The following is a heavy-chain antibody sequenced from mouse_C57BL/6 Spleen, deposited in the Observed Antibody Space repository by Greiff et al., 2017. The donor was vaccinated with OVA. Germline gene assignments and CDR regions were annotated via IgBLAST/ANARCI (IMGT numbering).Heavy chain of an antibody. CDR2: IYPGSGNT. Sequence: QVQLQQSGAELVRPGASVKLSCKASGYTFTDYYINWVKQRPGQGLEWIARIYPGSGNTYYNEKFKGKATLTAEKSSSTAYMQLSSLTSEDSAVYFCARSLMITDLLYAMDYWGQGTSVTVSS. CDR1: GYTFTDYY. D-gene: IGHD2-4*01. V-gene: IGHV1-76*01. J-gene: IGHJ4*01. CDR3: ARSLMITDLLYAMDY.